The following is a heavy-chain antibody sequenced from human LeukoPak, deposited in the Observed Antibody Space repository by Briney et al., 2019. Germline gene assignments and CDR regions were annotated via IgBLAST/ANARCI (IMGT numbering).Heavy chain of an antibody. CDR2: ISTYNSNI. CDR1: GYTFTTFG. Sequence: ASVKVSCKASGYTFTTFGFTWVRQAPGQGLEWSGWISTYNSNINYAQNLQDRLTLTTDTSTSTAYMELSSLRFDDTAMYYCTRGRLPADAFDVWGQGTLVTVSS. D-gene: IGHD2-2*01. V-gene: IGHV1-18*01. J-gene: IGHJ3*01. CDR3: TRGRLPADAFDV.